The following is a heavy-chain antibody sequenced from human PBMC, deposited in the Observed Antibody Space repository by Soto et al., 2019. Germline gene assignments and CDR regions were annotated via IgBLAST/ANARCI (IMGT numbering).Heavy chain of an antibody. CDR3: ARGTHIVVVTATPINYFDY. CDR1: GFTFSSYA. CDR2: ISYDGSNK. J-gene: IGHJ4*02. Sequence: GGSLRLSCAASGFTFSSYAMHWVRQAPGKGLEWVAVISYDGSNKYYADSVKGRFTISRDNSKNTLYLQMNSLRAEDTAVYYCARGTHIVVVTATPINYFDYWGQGTRGTVSS. D-gene: IGHD2-21*02. V-gene: IGHV3-30-3*01.